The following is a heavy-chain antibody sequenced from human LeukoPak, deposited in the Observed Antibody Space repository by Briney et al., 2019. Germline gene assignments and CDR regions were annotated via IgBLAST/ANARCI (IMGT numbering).Heavy chain of an antibody. Sequence: SETLSLTCTVSGGSISSSSYYWGWIRQPPGKGLEWIGSIYYSGSTYYNPSLKSRVTISVDTSKNQFSLKLSSVTAADTAMYYCARIAVAVGGNAEPPDYWGQGTLVTVSS. J-gene: IGHJ4*02. CDR2: IYYSGST. D-gene: IGHD6-19*01. CDR3: ARIAVAVGGNAEPPDY. CDR1: GGSISSSSYY. V-gene: IGHV4-39*01.